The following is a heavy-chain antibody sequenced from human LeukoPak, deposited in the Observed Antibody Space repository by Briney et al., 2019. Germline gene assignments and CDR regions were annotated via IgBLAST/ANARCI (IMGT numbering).Heavy chain of an antibody. V-gene: IGHV1-8*03. CDR1: GYTFTSYD. CDR2: MNPNSGNT. Sequence: ASVKVSCKASGYTFTSYDINRVRQATGQGREWMGWMNPNSGNTGYAQKFHGRVTITRNTSISTAYMELSSMRSEDTAVYYCARSMVRGVILLDYWGQGTLVTVSS. D-gene: IGHD3-10*01. J-gene: IGHJ4*02. CDR3: ARSMVRGVILLDY.